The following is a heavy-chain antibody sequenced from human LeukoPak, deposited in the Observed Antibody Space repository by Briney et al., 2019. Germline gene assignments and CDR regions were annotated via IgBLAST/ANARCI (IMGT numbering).Heavy chain of an antibody. Sequence: PSETLSLTCAVYGGSFSGYYWSWLRQPPGKGLEWIGEINHSGSTNYNPSLKSRVTISVDTSKNQFSLKLSSVTAADTAVYYCARGRYDILTGYYKRTGYFQHWGQGTLVTVSS. CDR1: GGSFSGYY. D-gene: IGHD3-9*01. V-gene: IGHV4-34*01. J-gene: IGHJ1*01. CDR2: INHSGST. CDR3: ARGRYDILTGYYKRTGYFQH.